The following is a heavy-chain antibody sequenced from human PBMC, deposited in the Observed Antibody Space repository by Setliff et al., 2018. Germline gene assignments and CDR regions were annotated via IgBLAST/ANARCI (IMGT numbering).Heavy chain of an antibody. J-gene: IGHJ4*02. CDR3: ARGVVAADGLYYFDH. CDR2: IKEDGSEK. CDR1: RFTFSNYW. Sequence: GGSLRLSCAASRFTFSNYWMSWVRQAPGKGLEWVANIKEDGSEKYYVDSVKGRFTISRGNAKNSLDLQMDSLRAEDAAVYYCARGVVAADGLYYFDHWGQGTLVTVSS. D-gene: IGHD6-13*01. V-gene: IGHV3-7*01.